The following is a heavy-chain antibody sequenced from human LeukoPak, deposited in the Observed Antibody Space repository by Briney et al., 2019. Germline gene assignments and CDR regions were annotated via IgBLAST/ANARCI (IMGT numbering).Heavy chain of an antibody. CDR1: GGSISSSSYY. V-gene: IGHV4-39*07. D-gene: IGHD3-16*01. CDR3: ARNPYDYVWGNYFDY. J-gene: IGHJ4*02. CDR2: IYYSGST. Sequence: SETLSLTCTVSGGSISSSSYYWGWIRQPPGKGLEWIGSIYYSGSTYYNPSLKSRVTMSVDTSKNQFSLKLSSVTAADTAVYYCARNPYDYVWGNYFDYWGQGTLVTVSS.